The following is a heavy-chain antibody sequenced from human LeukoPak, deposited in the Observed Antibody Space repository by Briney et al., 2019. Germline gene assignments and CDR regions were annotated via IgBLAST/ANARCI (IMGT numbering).Heavy chain of an antibody. D-gene: IGHD3-10*01. CDR2: IYGAGTT. Sequence: GSLRLSCAASGFTVSTNYMNWVRQGPGKGLEWVSLIYGAGTTYYADSVKGRFTISRDDSKNTLYLQMNSLRADDTAVYYCARYGSGSRHFDYWGQGTLVTVSS. V-gene: IGHV3-53*01. CDR3: ARYGSGSRHFDY. CDR1: GFTVSTNY. J-gene: IGHJ4*02.